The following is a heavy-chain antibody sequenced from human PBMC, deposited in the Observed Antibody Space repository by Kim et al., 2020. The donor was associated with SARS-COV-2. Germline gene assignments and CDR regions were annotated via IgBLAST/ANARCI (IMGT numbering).Heavy chain of an antibody. V-gene: IGHV4-34*01. CDR1: GGSFSGYY. J-gene: IGHJ6*01. CDR2: INHSGST. D-gene: IGHD5-18*01. CDR3: ARASLRAGRGYSPGGLNYG. Sequence: SETLSLTCAVYGGSFSGYYWSWIRQPPGKGLEWIGEINHSGSTNYNPSLKSRVTISVDTSKNQFSLKLSSVTAADTAVYYCARASLRAGRGYSPGGLNYG.